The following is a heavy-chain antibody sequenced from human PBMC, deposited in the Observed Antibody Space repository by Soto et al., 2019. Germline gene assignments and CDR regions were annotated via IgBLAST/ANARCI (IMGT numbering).Heavy chain of an antibody. CDR3: TRFQVDIVAQWYRSVIHYYMDV. D-gene: IGHD5-12*01. J-gene: IGHJ6*03. CDR1: GFTFGDYA. Sequence: GGSLRLSCTASGFTFGDYAMSWFRQAPGKGLEWVGFIRSKAYGGTTEYAASVKGRFTISRDDSKSIAYLQMNSLKTEDTAVYYCTRFQVDIVAQWYRSVIHYYMDVWGKGTTVTVSS. CDR2: IRSKAYGGTT. V-gene: IGHV3-49*03.